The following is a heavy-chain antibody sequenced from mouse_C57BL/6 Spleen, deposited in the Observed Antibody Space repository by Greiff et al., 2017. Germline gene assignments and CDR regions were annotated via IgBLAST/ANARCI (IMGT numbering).Heavy chain of an antibody. J-gene: IGHJ4*01. CDR1: GYTFTSYW. Sequence: QVQLKQPGAELVKPGASVKMSCKASGYTFTSYWITWVKQRPGQGLEWIGDIYPGSGSTNYNEKFKSKATLTVDTSSSTADMQLSSLTSEHSAVYYCARTGIYYYGSSYVNYAMDYWGQGTSVTVSS. CDR2: IYPGSGST. D-gene: IGHD1-1*01. V-gene: IGHV1-55*01. CDR3: ARTGIYYYGSSYVNYAMDY.